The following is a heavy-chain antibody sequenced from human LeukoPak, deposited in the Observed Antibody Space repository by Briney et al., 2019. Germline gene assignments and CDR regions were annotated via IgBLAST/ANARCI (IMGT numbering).Heavy chain of an antibody. CDR2: ISAYNGNT. D-gene: IGHD3-10*01. CDR1: GYTFTSYG. V-gene: IGHV1-18*01. J-gene: IGHJ4*02. Sequence: ASVKVSCKASGYTFTSYGISWLRQSPGQGLEWMGWISAYNGNTNYAQKLQGRVTMTTDTSTSTAYMELRSLRSDDTAVYYCARITYYYGSGSYPFDYWGQGTLVTVSS. CDR3: ARITYYYGSGSYPFDY.